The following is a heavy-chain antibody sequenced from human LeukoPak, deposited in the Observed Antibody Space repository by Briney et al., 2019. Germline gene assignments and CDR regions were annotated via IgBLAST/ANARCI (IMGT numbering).Heavy chain of an antibody. D-gene: IGHD1-26*01. CDR3: VREIYVVGPAAFDI. CDR1: GFTLSRHW. CDR2: IESDGSGA. Sequence: GGSLRLSCAASGFTLSRHWMHWVRQAPGKGLVWVSHIESDGSGATYADPVKGRFTISRDNAKNTLYLQMNSLRGEDTAVYFCVREIYVVGPAAFDIWGQGTMVTVSS. J-gene: IGHJ3*02. V-gene: IGHV3-74*01.